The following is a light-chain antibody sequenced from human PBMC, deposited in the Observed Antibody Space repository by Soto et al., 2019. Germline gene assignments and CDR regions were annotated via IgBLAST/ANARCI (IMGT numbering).Light chain of an antibody. CDR2: DVS. CDR1: SSVVGGYNY. J-gene: IGLJ1*01. V-gene: IGLV2-14*03. CDR3: SSYTGSSTYV. Sequence: QSVLTQPASVSWSPGQSITISCTGTSSVVGGYNYVSWYQQHPGKAPKLMIYDVSNRPSGVSNRFSGSKSGNTASLTISGLQTEDESDYYCSSYTGSSTYVFGTGTKVTVL.